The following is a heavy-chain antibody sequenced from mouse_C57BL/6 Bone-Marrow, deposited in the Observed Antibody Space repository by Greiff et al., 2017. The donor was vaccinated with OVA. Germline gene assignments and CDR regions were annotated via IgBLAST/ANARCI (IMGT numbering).Heavy chain of an antibody. V-gene: IGHV1-55*01. J-gene: IGHJ2*01. D-gene: IGHD2-1*01. CDR2: IYPRSGNT. Sequence: QVQLQQPGAELVKPGASVKMSCKASGYTFTSYWMTWVKQRPGQGLEWIGEIYPRSGNTYYNEKFKGKATLTADKSSSTAYMELRSLTSEDSAVYFCARSGNFYWGQGTTLTVSS. CDR3: ARSGNFY. CDR1: GYTFTSYW.